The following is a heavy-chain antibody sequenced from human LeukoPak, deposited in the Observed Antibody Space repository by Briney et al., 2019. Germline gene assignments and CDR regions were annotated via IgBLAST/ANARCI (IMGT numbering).Heavy chain of an antibody. D-gene: IGHD2-15*01. CDR3: ATLAAKVSYGMDV. CDR2: IYYSGST. Sequence: TSETLSLTCTVSGGSISSSSYYWGWIRQPPGKGLEWIGSIYYSGSTYYNPSLKSRVTISVDTSKNQFSLKLSSVTAADTAVYYCATLAAKVSYGMDVWGQGTTVTVSS. CDR1: GGSISSSSYY. J-gene: IGHJ6*02. V-gene: IGHV4-39*07.